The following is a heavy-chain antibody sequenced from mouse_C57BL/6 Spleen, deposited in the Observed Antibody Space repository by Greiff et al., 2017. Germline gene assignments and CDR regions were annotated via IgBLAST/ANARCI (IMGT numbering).Heavy chain of an antibody. J-gene: IGHJ3*01. Sequence: EVQLQQSGPELVKPGASVKIPCKASGYTFTDYNMDWVKQSHGKSLEWIGDINPNNGGTIYNQKFKGKATLTVDKSSSTAYMELRSLTSEDTAVYYCARMGLYGSSYVGAWFAYWGQGTLVTVSA. CDR3: ARMGLYGSSYVGAWFAY. CDR2: INPNNGGT. V-gene: IGHV1-18*01. D-gene: IGHD1-1*01. CDR1: GYTFTDYN.